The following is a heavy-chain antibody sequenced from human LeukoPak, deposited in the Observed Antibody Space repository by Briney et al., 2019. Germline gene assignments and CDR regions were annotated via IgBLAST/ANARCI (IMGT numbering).Heavy chain of an antibody. CDR3: ARDTAMVTSNFDY. V-gene: IGHV3-48*04. CDR1: GFTFSSYA. D-gene: IGHD5-18*01. J-gene: IGHJ4*02. CDR2: ISSSGSTI. Sequence: GGSLRLSCAASGFTFSSYAMHWIRQAPGKGLEWVSYISSSGSTIYYADSVKGRFTISRDNAKNSLYLQMNSLRAEDTAVYYCARDTAMVTSNFDYWGQGTLVTVSS.